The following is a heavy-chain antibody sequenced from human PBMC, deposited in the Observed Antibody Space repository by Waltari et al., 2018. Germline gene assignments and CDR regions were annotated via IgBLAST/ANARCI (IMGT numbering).Heavy chain of an antibody. J-gene: IGHJ4*02. CDR3: AREGPMSEVDY. CDR2: INPNSGGT. CDR1: GYSISSGYY. V-gene: IGHV1-2*02. Sequence: QVQLQESGPGLVKPSETLSLTCAVSGYSISSGYYWGWIRQPPGKGLEWMGWINPNSGGTNYAQKFQGRVTMTRDTSISTAYMELSRLRSDDTAVYYCAREGPMSEVDYWGQGTLVTVSS.